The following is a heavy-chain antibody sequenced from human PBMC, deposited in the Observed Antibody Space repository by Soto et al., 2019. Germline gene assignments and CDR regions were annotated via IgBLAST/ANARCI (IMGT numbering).Heavy chain of an antibody. D-gene: IGHD5-18*01. J-gene: IGHJ4*02. CDR1: GGSISSDGNF. CDR3: ARTAGGFDY. Sequence: SETLSLTCTVSGGSISSDGNFWSWIRQYPGKGLEWIGDIYYSGSTYYNPSLKGRLTMSVDTSKNQFSLKLTSVTAADTAVYYCARTAGGFDYWGQGALVTVSS. CDR2: IYYSGST. V-gene: IGHV4-31*03.